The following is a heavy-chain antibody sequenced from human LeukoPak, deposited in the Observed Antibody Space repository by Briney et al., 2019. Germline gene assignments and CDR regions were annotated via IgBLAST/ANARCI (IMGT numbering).Heavy chain of an antibody. Sequence: ASVKVSCKASGYTFTAYYIHWLRXAPGQXPEWMGWIKPDSGSSHYAQKFQGRVTMTRDTSSNSAYMDLTRLKSDDTALYYCARARVPIAVAGLYYFDYWGQGALVTVSS. D-gene: IGHD6-19*01. V-gene: IGHV1-2*02. CDR3: ARARVPIAVAGLYYFDY. CDR2: IKPDSGSS. J-gene: IGHJ4*02. CDR1: GYTFTAYY.